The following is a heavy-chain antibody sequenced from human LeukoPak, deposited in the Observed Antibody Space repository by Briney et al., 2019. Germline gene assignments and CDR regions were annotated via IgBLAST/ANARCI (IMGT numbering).Heavy chain of an antibody. J-gene: IGHJ6*02. D-gene: IGHD6-19*01. Sequence: GGSLRLSCAASGFTFSSYWMNWARQAPGKGLEWVASINHNGNVNYYVDSVKGRFTISRDNAKNSLYLQMSNLRAEDTAVYFCARDTAVAPGGGFGYYYYGMDVWGQGTTVTVSS. CDR3: ARDTAVAPGGGFGYYYYGMDV. V-gene: IGHV3-7*03. CDR1: GFTFSSYW. CDR2: INHNGNVN.